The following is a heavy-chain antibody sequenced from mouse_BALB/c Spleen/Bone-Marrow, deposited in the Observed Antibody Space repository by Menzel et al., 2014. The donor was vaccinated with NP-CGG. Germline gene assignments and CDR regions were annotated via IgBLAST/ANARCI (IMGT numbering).Heavy chain of an antibody. Sequence: EVQGVESGGGLVKPGGSLKLSCAASGFAFSSYDMSWGRQTPEKRLEWVAYISSGGGSTYYPDTVKGRFTISRDNAKNTLHLQMSSLKSEDTAMYYCASHRYYFDYWGQGTTLTVSS. CDR3: ASHRYYFDY. CDR2: ISSGGGST. CDR1: GFAFSSYD. V-gene: IGHV5-12-1*01. J-gene: IGHJ2*01.